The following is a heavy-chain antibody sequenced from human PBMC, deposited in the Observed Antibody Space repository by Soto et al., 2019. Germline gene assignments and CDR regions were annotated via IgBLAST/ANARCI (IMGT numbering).Heavy chain of an antibody. CDR3: ARRREANNYYHYYMDV. V-gene: IGHV3-64*01. CDR1: GFTFSSYS. D-gene: IGHD1-26*01. CDR2: ISSKGDAT. J-gene: IGHJ6*03. Sequence: EVQLVESGGGLVQPGGSLRLSCAASGFTFSSYSMHWVRQTPGKGLEHVAAISSKGDATYYPNSVRGRFTLSRDNSKSTLDLQMDSLRVEDMAVYYCARRREANNYYHYYMDVWGKGATVTVFS.